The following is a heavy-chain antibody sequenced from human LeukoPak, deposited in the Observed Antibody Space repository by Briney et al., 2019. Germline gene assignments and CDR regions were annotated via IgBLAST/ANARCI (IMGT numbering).Heavy chain of an antibody. D-gene: IGHD5-24*01. J-gene: IGHJ4*03. CDR1: GGSFSPYY. V-gene: IGHV4-34*01. CDR2: IDHRGDT. Sequence: PSETLSLTCAVYGGSFSPYYWSWIRQSPRKGLEWIAEIDHRGDTNYNPSVKSRVTISIDTSKNQFSLKVRSLSAADTAVYYCARGATISEAGYFDFWGQGTLVTVSS. CDR3: ARGATISEAGYFDF.